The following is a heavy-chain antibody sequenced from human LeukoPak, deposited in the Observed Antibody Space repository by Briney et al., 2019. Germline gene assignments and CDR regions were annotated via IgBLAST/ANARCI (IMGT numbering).Heavy chain of an antibody. CDR1: GFAFSTYN. J-gene: IGHJ4*02. D-gene: IGHD5-24*01. Sequence: PGGSLRLSCAASGFAFSTYNMIWVRQAPGKGLEWVSSITTSSSYMSCADSVKGRFTISRDNAKNSLYLQMNSLRAEDTAVYYCARGRFWGQGTLVTVSS. V-gene: IGHV3-21*01. CDR3: ARGRF. CDR2: ITTSSSYM.